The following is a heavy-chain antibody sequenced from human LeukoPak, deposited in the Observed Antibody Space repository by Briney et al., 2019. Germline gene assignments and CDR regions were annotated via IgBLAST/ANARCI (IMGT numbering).Heavy chain of an antibody. Sequence: ASVKVSCKASGYTFTSYGISWVRQAPGQGLEWMGWISAYNGNTNYAQKFQGRVTITADKSTSTAYMELSSLRSEDTAVYYCARDDSSGSYWGQGTLVTVSS. V-gene: IGHV1-18*01. CDR1: GYTFTSYG. CDR2: ISAYNGNT. CDR3: ARDDSSGSY. D-gene: IGHD3-22*01. J-gene: IGHJ4*02.